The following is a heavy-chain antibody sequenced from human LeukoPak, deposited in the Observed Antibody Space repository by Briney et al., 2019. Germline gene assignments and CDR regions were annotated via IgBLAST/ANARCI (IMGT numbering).Heavy chain of an antibody. CDR2: ISYSGNT. Sequence: PSETLSLTCSVSGGTISSSSYFWGWIRQPPARGLEWVGSISYSGNTYYSPSLNSRVAISVDTSKNQFSLKLSSVTAADTAVYYCARSVSSGWYWFDYWGQGTLVTVSS. J-gene: IGHJ4*02. CDR1: GGTISSSSYF. V-gene: IGHV4-39*07. D-gene: IGHD6-19*01. CDR3: ARSVSSGWYWFDY.